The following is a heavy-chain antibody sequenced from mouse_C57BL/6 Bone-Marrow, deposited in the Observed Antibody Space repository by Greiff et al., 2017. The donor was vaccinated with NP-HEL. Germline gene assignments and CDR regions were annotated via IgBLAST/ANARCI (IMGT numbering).Heavy chain of an antibody. Sequence: EVQRVESGGGLVKPGGSLKLSCAASGFTFSDYGMHWVRQAPEKGLEWVAYISSGSSTIYYADTVKGRFTISRDNAKNTLFLQMTSLRSEDTAMYYCARTPYYGSSYHWYFDVWGKGTTVTVSS. J-gene: IGHJ1*03. D-gene: IGHD1-1*01. V-gene: IGHV5-17*01. CDR1: GFTFSDYG. CDR3: ARTPYYGSSYHWYFDV. CDR2: ISSGSSTI.